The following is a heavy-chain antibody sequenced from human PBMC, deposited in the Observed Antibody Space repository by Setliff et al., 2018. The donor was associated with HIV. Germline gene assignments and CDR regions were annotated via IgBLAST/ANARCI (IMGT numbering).Heavy chain of an antibody. Sequence: PSETLSLTCAVYGGSFSGYYWSWIRQPPGKGLEWIGEINHSGSTNYNPSLLMSRVTISIDTSKDQLSLKLRSVTAADTAVYYCARRPPYWGFDFWGQGTLVTVSS. J-gene: IGHJ4*02. CDR3: ARRPPYWGFDF. CDR1: GGSFSGYY. CDR2: INHSGST. D-gene: IGHD3-16*01. V-gene: IGHV4-34*01.